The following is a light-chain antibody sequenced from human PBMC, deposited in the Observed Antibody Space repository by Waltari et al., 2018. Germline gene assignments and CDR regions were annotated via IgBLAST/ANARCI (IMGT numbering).Light chain of an antibody. Sequence: EIVMTQSPATLSVYPGERATLSCRASQSVSSNLAWYQQKPGQSPRLLIYGASTRATGIPARFSGSGSGTEFTLTISSLQSEDFAVYYCQQYNNWPLTFGGGTKVEIK. J-gene: IGKJ4*01. CDR2: GAS. CDR3: QQYNNWPLT. V-gene: IGKV3-15*01. CDR1: QSVSSN.